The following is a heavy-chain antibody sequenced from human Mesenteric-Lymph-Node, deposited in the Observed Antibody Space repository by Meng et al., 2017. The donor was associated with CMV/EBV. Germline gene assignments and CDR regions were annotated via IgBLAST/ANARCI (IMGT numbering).Heavy chain of an antibody. CDR1: GYTFTSYD. V-gene: IGHV1-2*06. CDR3: ARETSSSLH. CDR2: INPDSGGT. Sequence: KVSCKASGYTFTSYDSNWVRQAPGQGLEWMGRINPDSGGTNYAQKFQGRVTMTRDTSISTAYMELSRLRSDDTAVYYCARETSSSLHWGQGTLVTVSS. J-gene: IGHJ4*02. D-gene: IGHD6-13*01.